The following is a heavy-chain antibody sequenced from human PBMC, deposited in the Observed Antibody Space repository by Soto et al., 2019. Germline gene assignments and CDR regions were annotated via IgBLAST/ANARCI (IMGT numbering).Heavy chain of an antibody. CDR3: ANTNYDFWGMDV. CDR2: ISYDERNK. CDR1: GFTFDNCA. Sequence: GGSLRLSCAASGFTFDNCAMSWVRQAPGKGLEWVAVISYDERNKYYADSVKGRFTISRDNSKNTLYLQMNSLRAEDTAMYYCANTNYDFWGMDVWGQGTTVTVSS. D-gene: IGHD3-3*01. V-gene: IGHV3-30*18. J-gene: IGHJ6*02.